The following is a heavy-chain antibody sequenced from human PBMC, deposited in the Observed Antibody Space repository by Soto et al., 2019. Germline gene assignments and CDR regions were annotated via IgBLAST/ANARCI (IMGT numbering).Heavy chain of an antibody. J-gene: IGHJ3*02. CDR1: GFTFSSYG. D-gene: IGHD3-22*01. CDR2: ISYDGSNK. V-gene: IGHV3-30*18. CDR3: AKDMYYYDSSGDAFDI. Sequence: QVQLVESGGGVVQPGRSLRLSCAASGFTFSSYGMHWVRQAPGKGLEWVAVISYDGSNKYYADSVKGRFTISRDNSKNTLYLQMNSLRAEDTAVYYCAKDMYYYDSSGDAFDIWGQGTMVTVSS.